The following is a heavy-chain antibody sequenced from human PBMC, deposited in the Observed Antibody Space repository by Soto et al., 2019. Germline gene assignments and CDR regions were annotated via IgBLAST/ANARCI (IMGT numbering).Heavy chain of an antibody. CDR1: GFTFSSYA. V-gene: IGHV3-23*01. CDR3: AKDRPQVDYHYGMDV. D-gene: IGHD2-15*01. CDR2: ISGGGGST. Sequence: EVQLLESGGGLVQPGGSLRLSCAASGFTFSSYAMTWVRQAPGKGLEWVSGISGGGGSTYYADYVKGRFTTSRDNSKNTLFLQMNSLRAEDTAVYYCAKDRPQVDYHYGMDVWGQGTTVTVSS. J-gene: IGHJ6*02.